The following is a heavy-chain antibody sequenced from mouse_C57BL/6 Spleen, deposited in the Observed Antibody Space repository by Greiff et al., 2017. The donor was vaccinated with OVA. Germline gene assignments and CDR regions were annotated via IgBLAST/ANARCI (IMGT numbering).Heavy chain of an antibody. CDR3: ARAYDGYLDY. CDR1: GYTFTSYW. D-gene: IGHD2-3*01. V-gene: IGHV1-50*01. J-gene: IGHJ2*01. CDR2: IDPSDSYT. Sequence: VQLQQSGAELVKPGASVKLSCKASGYTFTSYWMQWVKQRPGQGLEWIGEIDPSDSYTNYNQKFKGKATLTVDTSSSTAYMQLSSLTSEDSAVYYCARAYDGYLDYWGQGTTLTVSS.